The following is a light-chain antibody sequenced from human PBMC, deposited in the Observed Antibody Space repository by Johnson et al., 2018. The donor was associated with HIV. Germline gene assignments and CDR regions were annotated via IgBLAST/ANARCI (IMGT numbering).Light chain of an antibody. V-gene: IGLV1-51*02. Sequence: HSVLTQPPSVSAAPGQKVTISCSGSSSNIGNNYVSWYQQLPGTAPKLLIYENNKRPSGIPDRFSGSKSGTSATLGITGLQTGDEADDYCGTWDSSLSAGGFVFGTGTKVTVL. J-gene: IGLJ1*01. CDR3: GTWDSSLSAGGFV. CDR2: ENN. CDR1: SSNIGNNY.